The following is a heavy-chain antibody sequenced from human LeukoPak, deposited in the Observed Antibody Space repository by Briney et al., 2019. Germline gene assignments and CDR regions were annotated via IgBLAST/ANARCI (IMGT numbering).Heavy chain of an antibody. CDR1: GYTFTSYY. Sequence: GASVKVSCKASGYTFTSYYMHWVRQAPGQGLEWMGIINPSGGSTGYAQKFQGRVTMTRDMSTSTVYMELSSLRSEDTAVYYCARQTAAAGTAEASNWFDPWGQGTLVTVSS. V-gene: IGHV1-46*01. D-gene: IGHD6-13*01. CDR3: ARQTAAAGTAEASNWFDP. CDR2: INPSGGST. J-gene: IGHJ5*02.